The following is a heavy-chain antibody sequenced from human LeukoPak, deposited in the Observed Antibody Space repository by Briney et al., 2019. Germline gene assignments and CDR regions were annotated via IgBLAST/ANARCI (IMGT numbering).Heavy chain of an antibody. V-gene: IGHV4-34*01. D-gene: IGHD3-22*01. Sequence: SETLSLTCAVYGGSFSGYYWSWIRQPPGKGLEWIGEINHSGSTNYNPSLKSRVTISVDTSKNQFSLKPSSVTAADTAVYYCARLPPDYYDSSGYYLSAFDIWGQGTMVTVSS. CDR2: INHSGST. CDR3: ARLPPDYYDSSGYYLSAFDI. CDR1: GGSFSGYY. J-gene: IGHJ3*02.